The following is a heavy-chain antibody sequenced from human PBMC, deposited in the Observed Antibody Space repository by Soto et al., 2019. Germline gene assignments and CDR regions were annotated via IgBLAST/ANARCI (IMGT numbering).Heavy chain of an antibody. V-gene: IGHV4-39*01. CDR3: ARPQAYNKYGESFCCMDG. CDR2: IYYGGST. J-gene: IGHJ6*02. D-gene: IGHD1-20*01. Sequence: PSETLSLTCSVSGGSITSNANYSAWFRQPPGRGLEWIGSIYYGGSTYYNPSLKYRATISADTSKNQFSLKVSSLTAAATAVYNCARPQAYNKYGESFCCMDGWGQGNTVTVSS. CDR1: GGSITSNANY.